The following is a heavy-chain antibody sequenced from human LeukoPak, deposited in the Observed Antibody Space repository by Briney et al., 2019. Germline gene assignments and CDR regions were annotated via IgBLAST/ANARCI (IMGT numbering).Heavy chain of an antibody. D-gene: IGHD3-3*01. J-gene: IGHJ4*02. CDR3: ARGPGGIFGVVMIYYFDY. CDR2: ISSSSSHI. CDR1: GFTFSSYS. V-gene: IGHV3-21*01. Sequence: GGSLRLSCVASGFTFSSYSMNWVRQAPGKGLEWVSSISSSSSHIYYADSVKGRFTISRDNAKNSLYLQMNSLRAEDTAVYYCARGPGGIFGVVMIYYFDYWGQGTLVTVSS.